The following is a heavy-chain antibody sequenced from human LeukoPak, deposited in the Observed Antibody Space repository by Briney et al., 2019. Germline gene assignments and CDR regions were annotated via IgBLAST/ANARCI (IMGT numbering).Heavy chain of an antibody. J-gene: IGHJ4*02. V-gene: IGHV3-23*01. CDR2: ISGSGDST. D-gene: IGHD6-13*01. CDR3: ASWSQVAY. Sequence: GGSLRLSCAASGLTFSRYGMSWVRQAPGKGLEWVSGISGSGDSTCYADSVKGQFTISRDNSKNTLYLQMNRLRAEDTAVYYCASWSQVAYWGQGTLVTVSS. CDR1: GLTFSRYG.